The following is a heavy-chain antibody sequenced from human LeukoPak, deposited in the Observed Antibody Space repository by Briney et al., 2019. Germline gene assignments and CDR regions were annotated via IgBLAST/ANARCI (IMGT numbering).Heavy chain of an antibody. D-gene: IGHD6-19*01. J-gene: IGHJ4*02. Sequence: ASVKVSCKASGYTFTDYNINWVRQATGQGLEWMGRMHPKSGNTNYAQKFQGRVTMTRNTSISTAYMELSSLKSGDTAVYYCARVAGTVTGTDRDDWGQGTLVTVSS. V-gene: IGHV1-8*01. CDR2: MHPKSGNT. CDR1: GYTFTDYN. CDR3: ARVAGTVTGTDRDD.